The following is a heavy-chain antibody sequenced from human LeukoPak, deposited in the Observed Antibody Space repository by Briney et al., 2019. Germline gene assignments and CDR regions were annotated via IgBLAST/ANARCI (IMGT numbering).Heavy chain of an antibody. Sequence: PSETLSLTCTVSGGSVSSSTYYWNWIRQPPGKGLEWIGYIYNSGSTNYNPSFKSRVTISAGTSRNQFSLKVSFVTAADTAVYYCARGQVGATQLFDYWGQGTLVTVSS. CDR3: ARGQVGATQLFDY. CDR2: IYNSGST. D-gene: IGHD1-26*01. V-gene: IGHV4-61*01. CDR1: GGSVSSSTYY. J-gene: IGHJ4*02.